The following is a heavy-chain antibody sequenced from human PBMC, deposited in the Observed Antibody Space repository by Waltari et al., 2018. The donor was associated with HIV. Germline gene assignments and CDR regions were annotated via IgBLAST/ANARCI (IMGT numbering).Heavy chain of an antibody. J-gene: IGHJ5*02. CDR3: AKDYFVVVTAAGPFDP. Sequence: QVKLVESGGGVVQPGRSLSLSWAAFGFRFSSYRMHWVRQAPGKGLEWVAVISYDGSNKYYADSVKGRFTISRDNSKNTLYLQMNSLRAEDTAVYYCAKDYFVVVTAAGPFDPWGQGTLVTVSS. D-gene: IGHD2-21*02. CDR1: GFRFSSYR. V-gene: IGHV3-30*18. CDR2: ISYDGSNK.